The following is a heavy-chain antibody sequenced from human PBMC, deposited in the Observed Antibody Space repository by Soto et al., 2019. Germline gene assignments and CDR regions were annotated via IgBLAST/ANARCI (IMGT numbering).Heavy chain of an antibody. CDR2: ITGSGDIT. CDR3: AKGELPLDY. D-gene: IGHD1-7*01. V-gene: IGHV3-23*01. J-gene: IGHJ4*01. CDR1: GFTFSNYA. Sequence: EVQLLESGGCLVRPGGSLRLSCAASGFTFSNYALSWVRQAPGKGLEWVSAITGSGDITYYADSVKGRFTISRDNSKNTLYLQMSSLRGEDTAVYYCAKGELPLDYWGQGTLVTVSS.